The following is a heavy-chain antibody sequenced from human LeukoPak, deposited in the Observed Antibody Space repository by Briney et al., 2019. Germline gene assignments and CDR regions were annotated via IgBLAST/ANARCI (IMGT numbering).Heavy chain of an antibody. CDR3: ARVYDSSGYYPNYYYYGMDV. CDR1: GFTFSSYE. D-gene: IGHD3-22*01. CDR2: ISSSGSTI. V-gene: IGHV3-48*03. Sequence: GGSLRLSCAASGFTFSSYEMNWVRQAPGKGLEWVSYISSSGSTIYYADSVKGRFTISRDNAKNSLYLQMNSLRAEDTAVYYCARVYDSSGYYPNYYYYGMDVWGQGTTVTVSS. J-gene: IGHJ6*02.